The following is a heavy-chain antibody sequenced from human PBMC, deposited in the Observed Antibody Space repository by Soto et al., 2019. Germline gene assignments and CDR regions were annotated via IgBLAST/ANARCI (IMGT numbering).Heavy chain of an antibody. CDR2: ISLYNGQT. D-gene: IGHD2-21*02. CDR3: ARARGDLGTMDV. Sequence: QVQLLQSGPEVKKPGASMKVSCKASVYTSTTYVINWVRQAPGQGLEWMGWISLYNGQTILAQSLQDRVTMTRDTSTATAYMELRSLTSDDTAVYYCARARGDLGTMDVWGQGTTVTVSS. CDR1: VYTSTTYV. V-gene: IGHV1-18*04. J-gene: IGHJ6*02.